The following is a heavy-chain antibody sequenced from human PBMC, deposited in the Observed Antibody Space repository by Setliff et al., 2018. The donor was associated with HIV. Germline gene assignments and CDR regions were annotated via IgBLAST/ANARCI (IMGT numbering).Heavy chain of an antibody. D-gene: IGHD3-3*02. CDR2: THHSGST. V-gene: IGHV4-34*01. Sequence: SETLSLTCAVYGGSFSDNYWSWIRQPPGKGLEWIGSTHHSGSTNYNPSLKSRVTISVDTSKNQFSLKLSSVTAADTAVYYCAREDPPADFHFWSGRLADWGQGSLVTVSS. J-gene: IGHJ4*02. CDR3: AREDPPADFHFWSGRLAD. CDR1: GGSFSDNY.